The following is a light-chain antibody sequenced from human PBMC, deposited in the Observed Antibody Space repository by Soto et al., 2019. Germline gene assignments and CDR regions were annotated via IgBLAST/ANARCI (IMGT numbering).Light chain of an antibody. CDR3: QQRSNWPPFT. CDR2: DAS. Sequence: VLSACPEPGTLSNGARPPLSSSASQSVSRYLAWYQHKPGQAPRLLIYDASNRATGIPARFSGSGSGTDFTLTISSLEPEDFAVYYCQQRSNWPPFTFGQGTRLEIK. J-gene: IGKJ5*01. CDR1: QSVSRY. V-gene: IGKV3-11*01.